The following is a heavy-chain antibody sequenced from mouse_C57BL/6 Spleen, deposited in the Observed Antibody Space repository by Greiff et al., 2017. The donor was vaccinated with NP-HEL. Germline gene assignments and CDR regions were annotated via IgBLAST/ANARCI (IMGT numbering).Heavy chain of an antibody. CDR2: INPSNGGT. D-gene: IGHD2-4*01. J-gene: IGHJ2*01. CDR3: ATIYYDFYFDY. V-gene: IGHV1-53*01. CDR1: GYTFTSYW. Sequence: ASGYTFTSYWMHWVKQRPGQGLEWIGNINPSNGGTNYNEKFKSKATLTVDKSSSTAYMQLSSLTSEDSAVYYCATIYYDFYFDYWGQGTTLTVSS.